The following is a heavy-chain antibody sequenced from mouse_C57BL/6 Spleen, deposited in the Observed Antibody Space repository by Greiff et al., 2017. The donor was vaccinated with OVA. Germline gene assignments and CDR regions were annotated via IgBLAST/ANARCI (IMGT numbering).Heavy chain of an antibody. CDR1: GFSLSTSYMG. V-gene: IGHV8-5*01. D-gene: IGHD1-1*01. J-gene: IGHJ3*01. CDR2: IWWNDDK. CDR3: AQSGSSCGFAY. Sequence: QVTLKVSGPGILQPSQTLSLTCSFSGFSLSTSYMGIGWIRQPSGKGLEWLAHIWWNDDKYYNPSLKSRLTISKATSNNQVFLEISSVDTADTATYYCAQSGSSCGFAYWGQGTLVTVSA.